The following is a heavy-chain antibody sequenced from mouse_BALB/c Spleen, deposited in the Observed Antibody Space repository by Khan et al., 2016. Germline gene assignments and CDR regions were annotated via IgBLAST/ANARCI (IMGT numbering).Heavy chain of an antibody. CDR3: ARGDGYYFDY. V-gene: IGHV1S132*01. J-gene: IGHJ2*01. Sequence: QVQLKQSGAELVKPGASVKLSCKTSGYTFTSYWIQWVKQRPGQGLGWIGEIFPGTGTTYYNEKFKGKATLTIDTSSSTAYMQLSSLTSEDSAVYFCARGDGYYFDYWGQGTTLTVSS. CDR2: IFPGTGTT. CDR1: GYTFTSYW. D-gene: IGHD2-3*01.